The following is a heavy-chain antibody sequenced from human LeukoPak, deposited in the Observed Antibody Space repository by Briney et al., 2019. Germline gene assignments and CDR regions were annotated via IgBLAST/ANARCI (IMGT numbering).Heavy chain of an antibody. CDR3: ARELQYYYDSSGYYLGLAY. CDR2: INEDGGEK. D-gene: IGHD3-22*01. J-gene: IGHJ4*02. CDR1: GFTFNTYW. V-gene: IGHV3-7*01. Sequence: GGSLRLSCAASGFTFNTYWMSWVRQAPGKGLEWVANINEDGGEKYYVDSVKGRFTISRDNAKNSLYLQMNSLRAEDTAVYYCARELQYYYDSSGYYLGLAYWGQGTLVTVSS.